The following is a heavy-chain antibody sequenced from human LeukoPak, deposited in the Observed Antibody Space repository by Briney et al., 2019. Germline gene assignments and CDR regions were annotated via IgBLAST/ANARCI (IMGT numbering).Heavy chain of an antibody. CDR3: AREKTYYYDSSGYYPVHYGMDV. J-gene: IGHJ6*02. V-gene: IGHV3-48*02. CDR2: ISSSSSTI. CDR1: GFTFSNYA. D-gene: IGHD3-22*01. Sequence: PGGSLRLSCAASGFTFSNYAMSWVRQAPGKGLEWVSYISSSSSTIYYADSVKGRFTISRDNAKNSLYLQMNSLRDEDTAVYYCAREKTYYYDSSGYYPVHYGMDVWGQGTTVTVSS.